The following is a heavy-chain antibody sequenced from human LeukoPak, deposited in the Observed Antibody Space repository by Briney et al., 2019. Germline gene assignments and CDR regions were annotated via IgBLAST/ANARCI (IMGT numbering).Heavy chain of an antibody. V-gene: IGHV1-18*01. Sequence: ASVKVSCKASGYTFTSYGISWVRQAPGQGLEWMGWISAYNGNTNYAQKLQGRVTMTTDASTSTAYMELRSLRSDDTAVYYCAREVITFGGVIVSTYYFDYWGQGTLVTVSS. J-gene: IGHJ4*02. CDR1: GYTFTSYG. CDR3: AREVITFGGVIVSTYYFDY. CDR2: ISAYNGNT. D-gene: IGHD3-16*02.